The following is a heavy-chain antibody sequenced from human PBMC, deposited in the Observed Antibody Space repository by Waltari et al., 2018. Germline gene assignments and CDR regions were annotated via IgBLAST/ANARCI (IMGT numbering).Heavy chain of an antibody. CDR1: GFTFISYA. CDR3: AKSLVRGVIMVDY. D-gene: IGHD3-10*01. CDR2: ISGSGGST. Sequence: EVQLVESGGGLVQPGGSLRLSCAASGFTFISYAMSLVRRAPGKGLEWVTAISGSGGSTYYADSVKGRFTISRDNSKNTLYLQMNSLRAEDTAVYYCAKSLVRGVIMVDYWGQGTLVTVSS. J-gene: IGHJ4*02. V-gene: IGHV3-23*04.